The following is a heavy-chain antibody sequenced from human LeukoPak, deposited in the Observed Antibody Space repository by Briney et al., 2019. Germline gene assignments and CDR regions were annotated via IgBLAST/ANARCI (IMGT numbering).Heavy chain of an antibody. J-gene: IGHJ3*02. Sequence: SETLSLTCTVSGRSISNYYWSWVRQPPGKGLEWIGHFYYSGSPNYNPSLKSRVTISIDTSKNQLSLKVSSVTAADTAVYYCATDVDIVTGALHIWGQGTMVTVSS. V-gene: IGHV4-59*01. CDR3: ATDVDIVTGALHI. D-gene: IGHD3-16*02. CDR1: GRSISNYY. CDR2: FYYSGSP.